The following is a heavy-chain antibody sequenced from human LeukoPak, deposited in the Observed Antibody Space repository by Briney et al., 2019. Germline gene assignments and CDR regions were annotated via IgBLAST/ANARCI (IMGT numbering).Heavy chain of an antibody. CDR3: ARPYSSSFYGMDV. V-gene: IGHV3-21*01. D-gene: IGHD6-13*01. CDR1: GFTFSIYT. J-gene: IGHJ6*02. CDR2: ISSGSSSI. Sequence: GGSLRLSCAASGFTFSIYTINWVRQAPGKGLEWVSSISSGSSSIYYADSVKGRFTISRDNAKNSLYLQMNSLRAEDTAVYYCARPYSSSFYGMDVWGQGTTVTVSS.